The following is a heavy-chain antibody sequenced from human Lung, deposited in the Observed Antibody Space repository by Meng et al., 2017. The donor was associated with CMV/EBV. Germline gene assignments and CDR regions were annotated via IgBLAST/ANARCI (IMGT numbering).Heavy chain of an antibody. J-gene: IGHJ4*02. CDR2: VYYTGRA. CDR3: AKQGARRVETTMVPYGEFDY. CDR1: GGPISSGDYY. Sequence: SETLSLTCIVSGGPISSGDYYWGWIRQSPGKALEWIGSVYYTGRADYSPSLKNRVTISVDTSRNQFSLNLHSVTAADTALYYCAKQGARRVETTMVPYGEFDYWGQGALVTVSS. D-gene: IGHD5-18*01. V-gene: IGHV4-39*01.